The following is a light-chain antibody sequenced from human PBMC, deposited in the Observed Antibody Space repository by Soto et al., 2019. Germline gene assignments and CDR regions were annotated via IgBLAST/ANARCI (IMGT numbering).Light chain of an antibody. CDR1: QTISYS. J-gene: IGKJ1*01. V-gene: IGKV1-39*01. CDR2: GAS. Sequence: DIQMTQSPSSLSASVGDRVTITCRASQTISYSLNWYQQKPGKAPRLLIYGASSLQSGVPSRFSGSGSGTYFALTISSLQPEDFATYYCHQSYSALTWTFGQGTRVETK. CDR3: HQSYSALTWT.